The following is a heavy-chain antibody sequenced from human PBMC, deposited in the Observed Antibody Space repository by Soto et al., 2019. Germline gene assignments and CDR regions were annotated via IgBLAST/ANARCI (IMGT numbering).Heavy chain of an antibody. CDR1: GFTFSSYA. D-gene: IGHD6-13*01. V-gene: IGHV3-30-3*01. CDR2: ISYDGSNK. CDR3: ARDLIAAAGLFDY. Sequence: PGGSLRLSCAASGFTFSSYAMHWVRQAPGKGLEWVAVISYDGSNKYYADSVKGRFTISRDNSKNTLYLQMNSLRAEDTAVYYCARDLIAAAGLFDYWGQGTLVTVSS. J-gene: IGHJ4*02.